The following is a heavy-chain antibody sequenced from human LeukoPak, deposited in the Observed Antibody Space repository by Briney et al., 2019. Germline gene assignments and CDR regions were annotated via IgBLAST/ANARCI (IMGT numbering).Heavy chain of an antibody. CDR1: GGSISSGGYS. V-gene: IGHV4-30-2*01. J-gene: IGHJ3*02. Sequence: SETLSLTCAVSGGSISSGGYSWSWIRQPPGKGLEWIGYIYHSGSTYYNPSLKSRVTISVDRSKNQFSLMLSSVTAADTAVYNCARAPKYYYDSSGFAFDIWGQGTMVTVSS. D-gene: IGHD3-22*01. CDR3: ARAPKYYYDSSGFAFDI. CDR2: IYHSGST.